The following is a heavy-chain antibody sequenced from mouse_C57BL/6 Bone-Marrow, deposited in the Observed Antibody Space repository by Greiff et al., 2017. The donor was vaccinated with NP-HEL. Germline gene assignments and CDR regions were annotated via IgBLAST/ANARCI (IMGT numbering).Heavy chain of an antibody. V-gene: IGHV5-4*01. CDR3: ARDRLDYDYDWFAY. Sequence: EVKLVESGGGLVKPGGSLKLSCAASGFTFSSYAMSWVRQTPEKRLEWVATISDGGSYNYYLDNVKGRFTISRDNAKNNLYLQMSHLKSEDTAMYYCARDRLDYDYDWFAYWGQGTLVTVSA. J-gene: IGHJ3*01. CDR2: ISDGGSYN. D-gene: IGHD2-4*01. CDR1: GFTFSSYA.